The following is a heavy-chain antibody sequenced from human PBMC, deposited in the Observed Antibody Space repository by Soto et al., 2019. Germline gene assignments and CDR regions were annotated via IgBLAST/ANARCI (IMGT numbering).Heavy chain of an antibody. CDR1: GGSFSNYY. CDR2: INHSGST. CDR3: ARRGPGYSSSTRCHYSYYGMDV. V-gene: IGHV4-34*01. Sequence: SETLSLTCAVYGGSFSNYYWSWIRQPPGKGLEWIGEINHSGSTNYNPSLKSRVTISVDTSENQFSLKLTSVTAADTAVYYCARRGPGYSSSTRCHYSYYGMDVWGPGTKVTVYS. D-gene: IGHD2-2*03. J-gene: IGHJ6*02.